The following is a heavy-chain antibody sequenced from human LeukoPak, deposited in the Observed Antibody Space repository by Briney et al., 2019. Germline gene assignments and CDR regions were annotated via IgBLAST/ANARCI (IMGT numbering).Heavy chain of an antibody. D-gene: IGHD1/OR15-1a*01. Sequence: GGSLRLSCAASGFTFSDNWMSWVRQAPGKGLEWVANIKKDGSHSNYVDSVKGRFTISRDNDKNSMYLQMNSLRAEDTAVYYCARDRGWNTFDFWGQGTLVTVSS. CDR1: GFTFSDNW. V-gene: IGHV3-7*01. J-gene: IGHJ4*02. CDR3: ARDRGWNTFDF. CDR2: IKKDGSHS.